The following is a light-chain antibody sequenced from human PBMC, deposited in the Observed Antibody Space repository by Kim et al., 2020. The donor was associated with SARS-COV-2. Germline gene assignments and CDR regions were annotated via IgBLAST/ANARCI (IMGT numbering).Light chain of an antibody. CDR1: SLRSYY. J-gene: IGLJ1*01. Sequence: ALGQTVKIKCQGDSLRSYYASWYQQKPGRAPILVIYGRNNRPSGIPDRFSGSSSVNTASLTITGAQAEDEADYYCNSRDSTGKRWVFGTGTKVTVL. CDR3: NSRDSTGKRWV. V-gene: IGLV3-19*01. CDR2: GRN.